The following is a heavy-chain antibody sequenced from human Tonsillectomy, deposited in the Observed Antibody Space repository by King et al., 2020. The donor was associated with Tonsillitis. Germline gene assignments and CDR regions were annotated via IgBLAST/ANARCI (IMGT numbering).Heavy chain of an antibody. CDR2: ISSTASYI. CDR3: ARISGYGRAYYFDY. Sequence: VQLVESGGGLVKPGGSLRLSCAASRFTFRSFSMNWVRQAPGKGLEWVSSISSTASYIHYAESVKGRFTISRDNTKNPLYLQMNSLRAEDTAVYHCARISGYGRAYYFDYWGQGTLVTVSS. D-gene: IGHD5-12*01. J-gene: IGHJ4*02. CDR1: RFTFRSFS. V-gene: IGHV3-21*01.